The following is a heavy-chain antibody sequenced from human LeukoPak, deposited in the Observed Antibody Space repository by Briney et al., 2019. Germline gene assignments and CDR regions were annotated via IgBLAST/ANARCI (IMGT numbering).Heavy chain of an antibody. V-gene: IGHV1-69*01. D-gene: IGHD6-13*01. J-gene: IGHJ3*02. CDR2: IIPIFGTA. CDR3: ARDRRSYSSSWYYAFDI. CDR1: GGTFSSYA. Sequence: SVKVSCKAPGGTFSSYAISWVRQAPGQGLEWMGGIIPIFGTANYAQKFQGRVTITADESTSTAYMELSSLRSEDTAVYYCARDRRSYSSSWYYAFDIWGQGTMVTVSS.